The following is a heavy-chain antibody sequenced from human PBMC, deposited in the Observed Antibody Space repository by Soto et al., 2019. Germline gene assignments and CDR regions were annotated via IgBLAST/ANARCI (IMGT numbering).Heavy chain of an antibody. J-gene: IGHJ4*02. D-gene: IGHD1-26*01. CDR3: ARGVSAGVDY. CDR2: MQPSTGRT. Sequence: QVQLVQSGAEVREPGASVKVSCKASGYSFTSLDINWVRQTAGQGLEWMGWMQPSTGRTGYAQKFKGRVTMTRDTSIHTAYMELTTVTSDDTAFYYCARGVSAGVDYWGQGTLVTVSS. CDR1: GYSFTSLD. V-gene: IGHV1-8*01.